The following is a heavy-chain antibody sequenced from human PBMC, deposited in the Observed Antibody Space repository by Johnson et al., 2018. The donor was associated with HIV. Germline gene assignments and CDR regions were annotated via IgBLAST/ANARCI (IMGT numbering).Heavy chain of an antibody. CDR2: IYSGGST. CDR3: ARGQQDMGAGAFDI. CDR1: GFTVSSNY. Sequence: VQLVESGGGLVQPGGSLRLSCAASGFTVSSNYMNWVRQAPWMGLEWVSVIYSGGSTYYADSVKGRFTISRGTAKNSLHLQMNSLRAGDTSVYYCARGQQDMGAGAFDIWGQGTMVTVSS. J-gene: IGHJ3*02. V-gene: IGHV3-66*01. D-gene: IGHD3-16*01.